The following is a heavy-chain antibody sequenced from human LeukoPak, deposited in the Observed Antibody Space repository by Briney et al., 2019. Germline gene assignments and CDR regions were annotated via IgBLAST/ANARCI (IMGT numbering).Heavy chain of an antibody. D-gene: IGHD6-6*01. CDR3: ARDGVAARKDFDY. V-gene: IGHV3-23*01. CDR2: ISDSGGST. J-gene: IGHJ4*02. Sequence: PGGSLRLSCAASGFTFSSYAMSWVRQVPGKGLEWVSGISDSGGSTYYADSVKGRFTIVRDNSKNTLYVQMNSLRAEDTAVYYCARDGVAARKDFDYWGQGTLVTVSS. CDR1: GFTFSSYA.